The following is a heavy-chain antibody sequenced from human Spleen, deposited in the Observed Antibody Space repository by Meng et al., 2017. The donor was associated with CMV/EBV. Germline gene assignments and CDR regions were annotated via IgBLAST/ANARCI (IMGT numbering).Heavy chain of an antibody. CDR2: IKQDGSEI. CDR3: LVGAIGDWFDP. CDR1: GFTFRTYG. D-gene: IGHD1-26*01. Sequence: GGSLRLSCAASGFTFRTYGMSWVRQAPGKGLEWVANIKQDGSEIYYVDSAKGRFTISRDNANNSLYLQMDSLRAEDTAVYYCLVGAIGDWFDPWGQGTLVTVSS. J-gene: IGHJ5*02. V-gene: IGHV3-7*01.